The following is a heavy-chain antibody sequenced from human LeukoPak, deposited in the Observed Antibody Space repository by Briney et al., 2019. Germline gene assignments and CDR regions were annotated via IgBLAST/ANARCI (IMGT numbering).Heavy chain of an antibody. CDR1: GYSISSGYY. CDR3: ARDKALGCFGAPDI. Sequence: SETLSLPCTVSGYSISSGYYWGWIRQPPGKGLEWIGSIYHSGSTYYNPSLKSRVTISVDTSKNQFSLKLSSVTAADTAVYYCARDKALGCFGAPDIWGQGTMVTVSS. V-gene: IGHV4-38-2*02. CDR2: IYHSGST. J-gene: IGHJ3*02. D-gene: IGHD3-10*01.